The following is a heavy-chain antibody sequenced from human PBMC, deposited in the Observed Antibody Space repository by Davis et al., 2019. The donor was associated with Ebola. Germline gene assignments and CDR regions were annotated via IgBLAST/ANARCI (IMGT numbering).Heavy chain of an antibody. V-gene: IGHV3-23*01. Sequence: GESLKISCAASGFTFSSYVMNWVRQAPGKGLECVSIINESGDSTYYADSVKGRFTISRDNSKNTLYLQMNSLRADDTAVYYCARVSVRGEYISDSYSYPAYLDNWGQGTLVTVSS. D-gene: IGHD3-16*02. CDR1: GFTFSSYV. CDR2: INESGDST. J-gene: IGHJ4*02. CDR3: ARVSVRGEYISDSYSYPAYLDN.